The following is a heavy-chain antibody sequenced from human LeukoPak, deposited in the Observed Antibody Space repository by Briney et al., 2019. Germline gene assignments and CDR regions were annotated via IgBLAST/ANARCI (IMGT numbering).Heavy chain of an antibody. Sequence: GGSLRLSCAASGFTFSSYAMSWVRQAPGKGLEWVSAISGSGTNTCYADSVKGRFTISRDNSKNTLYLQINSLRAEDTAVYYCAKDPFRARISASDYWGQGTLVTVSS. V-gene: IGHV3-23*01. CDR2: ISGSGTNT. CDR3: AKDPFRARISASDY. J-gene: IGHJ4*02. CDR1: GFTFSSYA. D-gene: IGHD6-6*01.